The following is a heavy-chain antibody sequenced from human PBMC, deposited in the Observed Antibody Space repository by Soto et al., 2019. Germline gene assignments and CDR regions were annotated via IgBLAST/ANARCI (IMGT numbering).Heavy chain of an antibody. J-gene: IGHJ4*02. Sequence: QVQLVQSGAEVKKPGSSVKVSCKASGGTFSSYAISWVRQAPGQGLEWMGGIIPIFGTANYAQKFQGRVTITADESTSTAYMELSSLRSEDTAVYYCARGPVLLLFGDPYPYFDYWGQGTLVTVSS. CDR2: IIPIFGTA. D-gene: IGHD3-10*01. CDR1: GGTFSSYA. V-gene: IGHV1-69*01. CDR3: ARGPVLLLFGDPYPYFDY.